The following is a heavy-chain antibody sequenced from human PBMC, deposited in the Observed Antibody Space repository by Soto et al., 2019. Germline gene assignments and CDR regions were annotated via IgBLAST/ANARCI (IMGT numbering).Heavy chain of an antibody. CDR3: AKFREDI. Sequence: SLRLSCAASGFTFSSYGMHWVRQAPGKGLEWVAVISYDGSNKYYADSVKGRFTISRDNSKNTLYLQMNSLRAEDTAVYYCAKFREDIWGQGTMVTVSS. J-gene: IGHJ3*02. V-gene: IGHV3-30*18. CDR1: GFTFSSYG. CDR2: ISYDGSNK.